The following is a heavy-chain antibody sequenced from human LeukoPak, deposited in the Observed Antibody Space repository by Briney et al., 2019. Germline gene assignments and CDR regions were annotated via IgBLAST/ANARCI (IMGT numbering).Heavy chain of an antibody. V-gene: IGHV4-59*08. Sequence: PSETLSLTCTVSGGSISDYHWSWFRQAPGKGLEWIGYLYNSGSTNFNPSLKSRLIISVDTSKNQFSLKLSSVTAADTAVYYCARLDGWYSFDYWGQGTLVTVSS. CDR2: LYNSGST. D-gene: IGHD6-19*01. CDR1: GGSISDYH. J-gene: IGHJ4*02. CDR3: ARLDGWYSFDY.